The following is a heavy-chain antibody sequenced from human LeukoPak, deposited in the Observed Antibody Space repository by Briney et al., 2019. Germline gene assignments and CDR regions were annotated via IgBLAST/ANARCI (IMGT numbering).Heavy chain of an antibody. V-gene: IGHV6-1*01. CDR3: ARDVGSSGWHTFDF. CDR1: GDSVSSNNGA. J-gene: IGHJ4*02. Sequence: SQTLSLTCAISGDSVSSNNGAWNWIRQSPSRGLEWLGRTYYRSKWYNDYAVCMKGRITINPDTSKNQFSLQLNSVTPEDTADYYCARDVGSSGWHTFDFWGQGTLVTVSS. CDR2: TYYRSKWYN. D-gene: IGHD6-19*01.